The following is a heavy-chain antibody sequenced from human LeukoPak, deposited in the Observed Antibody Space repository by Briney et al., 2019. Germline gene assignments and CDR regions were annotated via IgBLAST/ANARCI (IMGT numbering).Heavy chain of an antibody. CDR3: ARDPYYYDRSGYLDY. D-gene: IGHD3-22*01. J-gene: IGHJ4*02. Sequence: ASVKVSCKASGYTFTSYGVSWVRQAPGQGLEWMGWINSYSGNTHYAQKLQGRVTMTTDTSTTTAYMELKSLRSDDTAVYYCARDPYYYDRSGYLDYWGQGTLVTVSS. CDR1: GYTFTSYG. V-gene: IGHV1-18*01. CDR2: INSYSGNT.